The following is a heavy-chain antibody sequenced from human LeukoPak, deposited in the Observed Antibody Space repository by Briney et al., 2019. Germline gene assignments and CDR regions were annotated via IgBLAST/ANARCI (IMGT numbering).Heavy chain of an antibody. Sequence: GASVKVSCKASGGTFSSYAISWVRQAPGQGLEWMGRIIPILGIANYAQKFQGRVTITADKSTSTAYMELSSLRSEDTAVYCCARGGTITWVEDYWGQGALVTVSS. CDR2: IIPILGIA. V-gene: IGHV1-69*04. J-gene: IGHJ4*02. CDR1: GGTFSSYA. D-gene: IGHD3-16*01. CDR3: ARGGTITWVEDY.